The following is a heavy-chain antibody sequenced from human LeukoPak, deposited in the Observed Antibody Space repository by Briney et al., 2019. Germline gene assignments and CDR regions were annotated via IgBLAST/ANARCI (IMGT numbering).Heavy chain of an antibody. CDR3: ASLRSLMTLAGLDS. CDR1: GGSISSSSYY. Sequence: SETLSLTCTVSGGSISSSSYYWGWIRQPPGKGLEWIGSVYHSGSTFYNPSLKSRVTISVDTSKNQFSLRLSSVTAADTAVYYCASLRSLMTLAGLDSWGQGTLVTVSS. J-gene: IGHJ4*02. CDR2: VYHSGST. D-gene: IGHD6-19*01. V-gene: IGHV4-39*01.